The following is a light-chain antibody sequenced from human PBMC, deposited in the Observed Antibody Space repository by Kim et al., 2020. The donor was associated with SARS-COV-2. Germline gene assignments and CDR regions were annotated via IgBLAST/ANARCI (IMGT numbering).Light chain of an antibody. J-gene: IGKJ1*01. CDR2: EVS. CDR1: QYIKNS. CDR3: QQYYTLPQT. Sequence: DIQMTQSPSSLSASVGDTVTITCRASQYIKNSLAWFQQRPGKAPKLLLFEVSRWDTGVPFRFRGTTSGADYILTISSLQPEDFATYFCQQYYTLPQTFGRGTKVDIK. V-gene: IGKV1-NL1*01.